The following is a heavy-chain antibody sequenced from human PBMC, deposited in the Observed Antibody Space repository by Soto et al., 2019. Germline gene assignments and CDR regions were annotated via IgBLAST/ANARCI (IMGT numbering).Heavy chain of an antibody. CDR3: ARGGISRIYQLPPFDP. V-gene: IGHV4-34*01. CDR1: DGSCSGYY. D-gene: IGHD2-2*01. J-gene: IGHJ5*02. CDR2: IYYSGST. Sequence: SVTMSLTCSVDDGSCSGYYLSLLRQPPGKGLEWIGYIYYSGSTYYNPSLKSRVTISVDTSKNQFSLRLTSVTAADTALYYCARGGISRIYQLPPFDPCGQGTLVTVSS.